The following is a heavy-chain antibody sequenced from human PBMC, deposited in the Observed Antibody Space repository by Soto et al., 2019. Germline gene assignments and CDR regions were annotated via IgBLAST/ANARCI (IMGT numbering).Heavy chain of an antibody. CDR1: GGSISSYY. V-gene: IGHV4-59*01. D-gene: IGHD3-3*01. CDR3: ARGYYDFWSGYYDDHYYYYYYMDV. CDR2: IYYSGST. Sequence: SETLSLTCTVSGGSISSYYWSWIRQPPGKGLEWIGYIYYSGSTNYNPSLKSRVTISVDTSKNQFSLKLSSVTAADTAVYYCARGYYDFWSGYYDDHYYYYYYMDVWGKGTTVTVSS. J-gene: IGHJ6*03.